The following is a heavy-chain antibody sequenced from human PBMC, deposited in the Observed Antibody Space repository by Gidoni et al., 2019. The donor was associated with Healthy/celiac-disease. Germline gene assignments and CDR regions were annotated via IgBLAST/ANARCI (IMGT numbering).Heavy chain of an antibody. V-gene: IGHV3-30-3*01. CDR3: ASVRVDYFDY. J-gene: IGHJ4*02. CDR1: RFTFSSYT. Sequence: QVQLVESGGGVVQPGRSLRLSCAASRFTFSSYTMHWVRQAPGKGLEWVAVISYDGSNKYYADSVKGRFTISRDNSKNTLFLQMTSLRTEDTAVYYCASVRVDYFDYWGQGTLVTVSS. CDR2: ISYDGSNK.